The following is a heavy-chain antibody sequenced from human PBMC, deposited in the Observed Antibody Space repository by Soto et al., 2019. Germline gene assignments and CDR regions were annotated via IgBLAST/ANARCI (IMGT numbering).Heavy chain of an antibody. CDR3: GRVDSGNFYYFRY. J-gene: IGHJ4*02. Sequence: SGPTLGNPTQTLTLTCTFSGFSLSTTNVGVGWVRQPPEKALEWLALIYWDGDERYNPFLRSRLTITKDTSKSQVVLTLTHVDPVDTATYYCGRVDSGNFYYFRYWGQGALVTVSS. D-gene: IGHD1-26*01. CDR2: IYWDGDE. CDR1: GFSLSTTNVG. V-gene: IGHV2-5*02.